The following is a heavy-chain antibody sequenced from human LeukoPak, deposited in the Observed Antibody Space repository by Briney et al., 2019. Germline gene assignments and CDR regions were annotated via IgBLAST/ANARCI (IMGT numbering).Heavy chain of an antibody. D-gene: IGHD3-16*01. Sequence: NPSETLSLTCAVSGYSISSGYYWGWIRQPPGKGLEWIGSIYHSGSTYYNPSLKSRVTISVDTSKNQFSLKLSSVTAADTAVYYCARALTYDYVWGSYCRGPFDYWGQGTLVTVSS. CDR3: ARALTYDYVWGSYCRGPFDY. J-gene: IGHJ4*02. CDR1: GYSISSGYY. CDR2: IYHSGST. V-gene: IGHV4-38-2*01.